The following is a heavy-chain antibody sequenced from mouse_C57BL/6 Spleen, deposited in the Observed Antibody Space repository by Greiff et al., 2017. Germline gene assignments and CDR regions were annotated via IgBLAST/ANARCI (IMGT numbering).Heavy chain of an antibody. J-gene: IGHJ1*03. CDR3: ASGGTYWYFDV. Sequence: QVQLKQSGPELVKPGASVKLSCKASGYTFTGYDINWVKQRPGQGLEWIGWIYPRDGSTKYNEKFKGKATLTVDTSSSTAYMELHSLTYEDSAVYFCASGGTYWYFDVWGTGTPVTVSS. D-gene: IGHD3-3*01. CDR2: IYPRDGST. V-gene: IGHV1-85*01. CDR1: GYTFTGYD.